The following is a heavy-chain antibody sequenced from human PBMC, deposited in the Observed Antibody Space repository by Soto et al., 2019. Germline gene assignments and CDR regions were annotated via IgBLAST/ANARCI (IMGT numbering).Heavy chain of an antibody. J-gene: IGHJ6*02. CDR1: GGSMSSTSYL. CDR2: IYYSGST. D-gene: IGHD6-19*01. CDR3: ARRVEVAGTARDYYHGMDG. V-gene: IGHV4-39*01. Sequence: EPRSLTFNDAGGSMSSTSYLWGWSRRPRGKGVEWIGSIYYSGSTYYNPSLKSRVTISVDTSKNQFSLKLSSVTAADTAVYYCARRVEVAGTARDYYHGMDGWGQGTTVTLSS.